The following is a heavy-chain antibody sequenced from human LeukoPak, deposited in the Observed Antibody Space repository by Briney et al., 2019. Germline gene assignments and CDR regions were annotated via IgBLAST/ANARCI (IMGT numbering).Heavy chain of an antibody. Sequence: ASVKVSCKASGYTFTGYYMHWVRQAPGQGLEWMGWINPNSGGTNYAQKLQGRVTMTTDTSTSTAYMELRSLRSDDTAVYYCARVGDYSTPLWYYYYGMDVWGQGTTVTVSS. CDR3: ARVGDYSTPLWYYYYGMDV. J-gene: IGHJ6*02. D-gene: IGHD4-11*01. V-gene: IGHV1-2*02. CDR2: INPNSGGT. CDR1: GYTFTGYY.